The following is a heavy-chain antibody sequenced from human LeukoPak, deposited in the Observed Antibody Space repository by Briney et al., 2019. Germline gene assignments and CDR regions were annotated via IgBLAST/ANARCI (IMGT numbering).Heavy chain of an antibody. J-gene: IGHJ4*02. CDR2: INHSGTS. D-gene: IGHD2-21*02. Sequence: MPSETLSLTCAVYGGSFSGYYWSWIRQPPGKGLEWIGEINHSGTSNYNPSLKSRVTISLDKSKNQFSLRLNSVTAADTAVYYCARWKAGRHIVVVTASGSFDYWGQGTLVTVSS. CDR3: ARWKAGRHIVVVTASGSFDY. CDR1: GGSFSGYY. V-gene: IGHV4-34*01.